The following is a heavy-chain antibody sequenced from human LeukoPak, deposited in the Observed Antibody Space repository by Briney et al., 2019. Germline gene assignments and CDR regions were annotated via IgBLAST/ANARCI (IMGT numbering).Heavy chain of an antibody. J-gene: IGHJ4*02. CDR1: GFTFSSYW. D-gene: IGHD5-18*01. CDR2: IKEDGRQK. V-gene: IGHV3-7*01. CDR3: ARDRRGYSYGGD. Sequence: GGSLRLSCAASGFTFSSYWMSWVRQAPGKGLEWVANIKEDGRQKYYVGSVKGRFTISRDNAKNSLYLQMNSLRAEDTALYYCARDRRGYSYGGDWGQGTLVTVSS.